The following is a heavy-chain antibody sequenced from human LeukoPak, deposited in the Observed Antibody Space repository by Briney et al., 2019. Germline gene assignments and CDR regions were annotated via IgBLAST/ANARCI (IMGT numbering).Heavy chain of an antibody. CDR3: ATRSELYSYYYMDV. CDR2: INHSGST. D-gene: IGHD1-26*01. J-gene: IGHJ6*03. CDR1: GGSFSGYY. Sequence: SETLSLTCAVYGGSFSGYYWSWIRQPPGKGLEWIGEINHSGSTYYNPSLKSRVTISVDTSKNQFSLKLSSVTAADTAVYYCATRSELYSYYYMDVWGKGTTVTISS. V-gene: IGHV4-34*01.